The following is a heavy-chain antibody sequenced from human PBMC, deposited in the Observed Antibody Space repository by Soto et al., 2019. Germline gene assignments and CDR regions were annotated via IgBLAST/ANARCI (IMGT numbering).Heavy chain of an antibody. Sequence: QVQLVESGGGVVQPGRSLRLSCAASGFTFSSYGMHWVRQAPGKGLEWVAVIWYDGSNKYYADSVQGRFNIARDNSKNTLYMQTNSLRAEDMGVYYCARGIMPSRTSTWYLDLWGRGTLVTVSS. V-gene: IGHV3-33*01. J-gene: IGHJ2*01. CDR3: ARGIMPSRTSTWYLDL. D-gene: IGHD2-2*01. CDR1: GFTFSSYG. CDR2: IWYDGSNK.